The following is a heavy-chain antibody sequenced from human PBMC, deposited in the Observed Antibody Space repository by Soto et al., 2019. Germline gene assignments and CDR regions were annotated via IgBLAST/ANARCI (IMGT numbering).Heavy chain of an antibody. Sequence: TLSLTCTASGGSIRSGGYFWSWVRQHPGKGLEWIGHIYYRGGTSYNPSLESRVAMSVDTSKNEFTLKVNSVTAADTAIYYCARFAKEENPKLESWYAFDFWGRGTLVTVSS. CDR2: IYYRGGT. CDR3: ARFAKEENPKLESWYAFDF. V-gene: IGHV4-31*03. CDR1: GGSIRSGGYF. D-gene: IGHD6-13*01. J-gene: IGHJ4*02.